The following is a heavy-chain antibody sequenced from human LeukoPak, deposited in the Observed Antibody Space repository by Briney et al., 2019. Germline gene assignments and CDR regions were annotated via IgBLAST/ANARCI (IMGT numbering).Heavy chain of an antibody. CDR1: GFTFSSYA. D-gene: IGHD3-22*01. Sequence: GGSLRLSCAASGFTFSSYAMSWVRRAPGKGLEWVSAISGSGGSTYYADSVKGRFTISRDNSKNTLYLQMNSLRAEDTAVYYCAKDRGVYYDSSGYIAWGQGTLVTVSS. J-gene: IGHJ4*02. V-gene: IGHV3-23*01. CDR2: ISGSGGST. CDR3: AKDRGVYYDSSGYIA.